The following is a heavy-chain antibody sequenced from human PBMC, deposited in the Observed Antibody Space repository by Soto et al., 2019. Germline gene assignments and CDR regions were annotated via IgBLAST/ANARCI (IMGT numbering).Heavy chain of an antibody. Sequence: QVQLVQSGTEVKKPGASVKVSCKASGYTITNYDISWVRQAPGQGLEWMGWISAYNGNISYAQKLQGRITMTADTSTTTAYMELKSLTSDDTAVYYCARGEAHFDYWGQGTLVTVSS. CDR1: GYTITNYD. J-gene: IGHJ4*02. V-gene: IGHV1-18*01. CDR2: ISAYNGNI. CDR3: ARGEAHFDY. D-gene: IGHD1-26*01.